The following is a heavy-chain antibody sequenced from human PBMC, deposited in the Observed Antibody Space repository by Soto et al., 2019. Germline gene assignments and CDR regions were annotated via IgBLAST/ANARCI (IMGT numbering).Heavy chain of an antibody. D-gene: IGHD2-15*01. CDR1: GLTFSKYW. Sequence: EVYLVESGGGSVQPGGSLRLSCAASGLTFSKYWMHWVRQAPGKGLVWVSRISSDGRSTSYADSVKGRFTISRDTAKNMLNLQMNSLKAEDTAVYYCVRDDSRGFDLWGQGTMVTVSS. V-gene: IGHV3-74*01. CDR2: ISSDGRST. CDR3: VRDDSRGFDL. J-gene: IGHJ3*01.